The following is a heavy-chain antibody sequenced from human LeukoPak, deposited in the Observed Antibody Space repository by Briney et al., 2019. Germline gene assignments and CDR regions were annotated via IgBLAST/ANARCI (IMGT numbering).Heavy chain of an antibody. CDR1: GFTFSSYG. CDR2: ISYDGSNK. J-gene: IGHJ6*02. V-gene: IGHV3-30*18. D-gene: IGHD3-16*01. CDR3: AKLMLRFYYYYGMDV. Sequence: GGSLRLSCAASGFTFSSYGMHWVRQAPGKGLEWVAVISYDGSNKYYADSVKGRFTISRDNSKNTLYLQMNSLRAEDTAVYYCAKLMLRFYYYYGMDVWGQGTTVTVSS.